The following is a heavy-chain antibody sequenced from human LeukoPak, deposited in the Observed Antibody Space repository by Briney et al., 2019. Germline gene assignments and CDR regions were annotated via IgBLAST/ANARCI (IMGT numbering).Heavy chain of an antibody. D-gene: IGHD3-3*01. Sequence: GGSLRLSCAASGFTFSSYSMNWVRQAPGKGLEWGSYISSSSSTIYYADSVKGRFTISRDNAKNSLYLQMNSLRAEDTAVYYCVPFGVVPPNFDYWGQGTLVTVSS. CDR1: GFTFSSYS. V-gene: IGHV3-48*04. J-gene: IGHJ4*02. CDR3: VPFGVVPPNFDY. CDR2: ISSSSSTI.